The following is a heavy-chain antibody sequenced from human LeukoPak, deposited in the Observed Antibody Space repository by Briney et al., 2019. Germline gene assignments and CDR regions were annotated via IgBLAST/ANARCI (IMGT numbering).Heavy chain of an antibody. D-gene: IGHD3-22*01. V-gene: IGHV3-48*01. CDR1: GFTFSSYS. J-gene: IGHJ4*02. Sequence: SGGSLRLSCAASGFTFSSYSMNWVRQAPGKGLEWVSYISSSSSTIYYADSVKGRFTISRDNAKNSLYLQMNSLRAEDTAVYYCAREQSSGYYYFDYWGQGTLVTVSS. CDR2: ISSSSSTI. CDR3: AREQSSGYYYFDY.